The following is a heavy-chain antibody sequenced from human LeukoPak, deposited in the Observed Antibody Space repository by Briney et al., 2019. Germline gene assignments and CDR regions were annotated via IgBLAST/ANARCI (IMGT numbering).Heavy chain of an antibody. Sequence: GESLKISCKGSGYSFTSYWIAWVRQMPGKGLEYMGIIYPGGSDTRYSPSFQGQVTISADKSISTAYLQWSSLKASDTAMYYCARRVGGTTSRAFDIWGQGTMVSVSS. V-gene: IGHV5-51*01. CDR1: GYSFTSYW. J-gene: IGHJ3*02. D-gene: IGHD1-26*01. CDR3: ARRVGGTTSRAFDI. CDR2: IYPGGSDT.